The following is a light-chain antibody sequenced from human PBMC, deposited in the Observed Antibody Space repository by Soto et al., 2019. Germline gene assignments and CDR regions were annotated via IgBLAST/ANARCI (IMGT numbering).Light chain of an antibody. J-gene: IGKJ2*01. V-gene: IGKV1-5*01. CDR2: GAS. CDR1: QSISSW. CDR3: QQYSSSSPT. Sequence: DIQMTQSPSTLSASVGDRVTITCRASQSISSWLAWYQQKPGKAPKLLIYGASSLESGVPSRFSGSGSVTEFTLTIDSLQPDDFATYYCQQYSSSSPTFVQGTKLEIK.